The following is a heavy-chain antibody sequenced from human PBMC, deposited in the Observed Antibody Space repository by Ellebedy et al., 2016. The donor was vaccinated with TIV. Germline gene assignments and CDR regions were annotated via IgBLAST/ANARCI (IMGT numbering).Heavy chain of an antibody. CDR1: GFSFSAYA. Sequence: GGSLRLXXEASGFSFSAYAMHWVRQAPGKGLEWVAVISYDGSEKNYADSVKGRLTISRENSRNTLYLQMNSLRAEDTAIYYCTKGLVYVAGATSGVDHWGQGNLVSVSS. V-gene: IGHV3-30*18. D-gene: IGHD6-19*01. J-gene: IGHJ4*02. CDR2: ISYDGSEK. CDR3: TKGLVYVAGATSGVDH.